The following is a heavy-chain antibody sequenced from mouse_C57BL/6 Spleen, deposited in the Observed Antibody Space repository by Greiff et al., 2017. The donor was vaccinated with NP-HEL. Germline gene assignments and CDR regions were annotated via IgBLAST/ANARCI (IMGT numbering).Heavy chain of an antibody. J-gene: IGHJ3*01. CDR1: GYSFTDYH. CDR2: INPNYGTT. Sequence: VQLKQSGPELVKPGASVKISCKASGYSFTDYHMNWVKQSNGKSLEWIGVINPNYGTTSYNQKFKGKATLTVDQSSSTAYMQLNSLTSEDSAVYYCAREGDSSGYVWFAYWGQGTLVTVSA. V-gene: IGHV1-39*01. D-gene: IGHD3-2*02. CDR3: AREGDSSGYVWFAY.